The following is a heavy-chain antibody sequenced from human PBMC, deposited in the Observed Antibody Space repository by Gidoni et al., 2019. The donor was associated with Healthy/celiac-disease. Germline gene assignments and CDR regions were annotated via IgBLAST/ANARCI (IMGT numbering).Heavy chain of an antibody. D-gene: IGHD6-19*01. Sequence: QMQLVQSGPEVKKPGTSVKVSCKASGFTFTSSAMQWVRQARGQRLEWIGWIVVGSGNTNYAQKFQERVTITRDMSTSTAYMELSSLRSEDTAVYYCAADPAWEGSGWAKGYDYWGQGTLVTVSS. CDR3: AADPAWEGSGWAKGYDY. V-gene: IGHV1-58*02. J-gene: IGHJ4*02. CDR2: IVVGSGNT. CDR1: GFTFTSSA.